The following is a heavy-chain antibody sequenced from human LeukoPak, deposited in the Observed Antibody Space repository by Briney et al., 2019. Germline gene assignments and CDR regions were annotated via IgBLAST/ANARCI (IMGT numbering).Heavy chain of an antibody. V-gene: IGHV3-15*07. CDR2: IRSNSDGGTI. J-gene: IGHJ5*02. CDR3: ATDFYDST. CDR1: GFTFSNAW. D-gene: IGHD3-22*01. Sequence: GGSLRLSCATSGFTFSNAWMNWVRQAPGKGLEWVGRIRSNSDGGTIDYAAPAKGRFTLSRDDSKTTLYLQMNSLQTEDTAVYYCATDFYDSTWGQGTLVTVSS.